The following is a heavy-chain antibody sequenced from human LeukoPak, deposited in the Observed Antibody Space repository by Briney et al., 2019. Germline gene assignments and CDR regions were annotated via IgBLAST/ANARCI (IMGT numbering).Heavy chain of an antibody. CDR1: GGSISSSSYY. J-gene: IGHJ6*02. V-gene: IGHV4-39*01. Sequence: TPETLSLTCTVSGGSISSSSYYWVGIRQPPGKGLEWIGSIYYRGSTYYNPPLKSRVTISVDTSKNQFSLKLSSVTAADTAVYYCARLHYYYYGMDVWGQGTTVTVSS. CDR2: IYYRGST. CDR3: ARLHYYYYGMDV.